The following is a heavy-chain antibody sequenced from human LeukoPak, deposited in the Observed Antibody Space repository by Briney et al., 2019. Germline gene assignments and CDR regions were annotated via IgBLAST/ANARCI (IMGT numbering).Heavy chain of an antibody. CDR1: GFTFSNYW. J-gene: IGHJ4*02. Sequence: GGSLRLSCAASGFTFSNYWIYWVRQAPGKGLVWVARINPDGSGATYADSVKGRFTISRDNAKNTLYLQMNSLRAEDTVVYYCARAVVVSAADYWGQGTLVTVSS. CDR3: ARAVVVSAADY. D-gene: IGHD2-21*02. CDR2: INPDGSGA. V-gene: IGHV3-74*01.